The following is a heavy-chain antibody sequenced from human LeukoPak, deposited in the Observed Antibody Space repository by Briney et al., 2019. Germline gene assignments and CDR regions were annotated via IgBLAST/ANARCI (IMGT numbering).Heavy chain of an antibody. D-gene: IGHD2-8*01. J-gene: IGHJ5*02. Sequence: PSETLSLTCTVSGGSISSDIYYWGWIRQPPGKGLEWIGCIYSTGNTFYNPSLKSRVTMSVDASRNQFSLKLSSVTAADTAVYYCARRKYGVGFDPWGQGTLVPVSS. CDR1: GGSISSDIYY. CDR2: IYSTGNT. CDR3: ARRKYGVGFDP. V-gene: IGHV4-39*01.